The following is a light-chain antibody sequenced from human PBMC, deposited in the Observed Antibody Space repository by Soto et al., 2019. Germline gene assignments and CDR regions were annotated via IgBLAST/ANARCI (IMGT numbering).Light chain of an antibody. V-gene: IGKV3-20*01. CDR2: GAS. CDR1: QSVSSSY. CDR3: QQYSSAPPL. J-gene: IGKJ1*01. Sequence: EIVWTQSPGTLSLSPGQRATLSCRASQSVSSSYLAWYQQKPGQSPRLLIYGASSRATGNPDRFSGSGSGTDLTLTIRRQEPEDLAVYYGQQYSSAPPLFGQGTKAEL.